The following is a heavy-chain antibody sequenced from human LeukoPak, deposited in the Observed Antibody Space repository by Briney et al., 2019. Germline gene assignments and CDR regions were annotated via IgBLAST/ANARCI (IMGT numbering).Heavy chain of an antibody. V-gene: IGHV3-53*01. D-gene: IGHD2-2*02. CDR1: GFTVSSNY. CDR3: ARSYTLNDAFDI. J-gene: IGHJ3*02. Sequence: GGSLRLSCAASGFTVSSNYMSWVRQAPGKGLEWVSVIYSGGSTYYADSVKGRFIISRDNSKNTLYLQMNSLRAEDTAVYYCARSYTLNDAFDIWGQGTMVTVSS. CDR2: IYSGGST.